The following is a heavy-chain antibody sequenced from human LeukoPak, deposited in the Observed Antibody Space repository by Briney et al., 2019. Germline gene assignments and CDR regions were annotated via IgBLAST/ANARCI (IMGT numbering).Heavy chain of an antibody. D-gene: IGHD6-13*01. CDR2: SSPYSGGT. CDR3: ASALNSRNSSC. CDR1: GYRFTGYY. V-gene: IGHV1-2*02. Sequence: ASVKVSCKASGYRFTGYYMHWVRQAPGQGLEWMGWSSPYSGGTHYAQNFQGRVTMTTDTTISTAYMELSSLRSDDTAIYYCASALNSRNSSCWGQGTLVTVSS. J-gene: IGHJ4*02.